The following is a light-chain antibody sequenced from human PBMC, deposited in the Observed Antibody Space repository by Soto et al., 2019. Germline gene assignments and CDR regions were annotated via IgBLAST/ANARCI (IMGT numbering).Light chain of an antibody. CDR2: RTS. J-gene: IGKJ5*01. CDR3: QQYNNWPFS. CDR1: ESVSSSF. Sequence: EVVLTQSPGTLSLSPGERATLSCRASESVSSSFLTWYQQKPGQAPRLLIYRTSNRVTGIPDRFSGSGSGTDFTLTISRLEPEDFAVYFCQQYNNWPFSFGQGTRLEIK. V-gene: IGKV3-20*01.